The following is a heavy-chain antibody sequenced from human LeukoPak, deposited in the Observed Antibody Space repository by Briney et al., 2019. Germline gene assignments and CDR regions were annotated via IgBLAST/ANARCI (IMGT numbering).Heavy chain of an antibody. Sequence: GGSLRLSCAASGFTFSSYAMPWVRQAPGKGLEYVSAISSNGGSTYYANSVKGRFTISRDNSKNTLYLQMGSLRAEDMAVYYCARGFGRYYYYGMDVWGQGTTVTVSS. CDR3: ARGFGRYYYYGMDV. D-gene: IGHD3-10*01. V-gene: IGHV3-64*01. CDR1: GFTFSSYA. CDR2: ISSNGGST. J-gene: IGHJ6*02.